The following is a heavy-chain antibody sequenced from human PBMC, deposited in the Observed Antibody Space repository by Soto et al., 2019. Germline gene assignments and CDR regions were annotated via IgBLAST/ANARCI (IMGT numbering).Heavy chain of an antibody. CDR2: IRPSGGRT. CDR3: AREPNESYYFDY. CDR1: GYTFTNYY. Sequence: QVHLVQSGAEVKKPGASVKVSCKASGYTFTNYYIHWVRQAPGQGLEWLGIIRPSGGRTEYAQRFQGRVTMTRDTSTSTVYMELTSLTSEDTAVHYCAREPNESYYFDYWGQGTLVTVSS. V-gene: IGHV1-46*01. D-gene: IGHD5-18*01. J-gene: IGHJ4*02.